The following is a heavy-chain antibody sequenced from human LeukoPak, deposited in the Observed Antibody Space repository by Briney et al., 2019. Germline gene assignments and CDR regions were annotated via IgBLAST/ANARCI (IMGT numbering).Heavy chain of an antibody. V-gene: IGHV7-4-1*02. J-gene: IGHJ4*02. D-gene: IGHD2-2*01. CDR1: GYTFTSYP. CDR3: ATQGGGKCSTTSCYDY. Sequence: ASVKVSCKASGYTFTSYPMNWVQQAPGQGLQWMGRINTYTGDPTYAHAFRGRFVFSLDTSVSTTYLQISSLKSEDTAVYYCATQGGGKCSTTSCYDYWGQGTLVTASS. CDR2: INTYTGDP.